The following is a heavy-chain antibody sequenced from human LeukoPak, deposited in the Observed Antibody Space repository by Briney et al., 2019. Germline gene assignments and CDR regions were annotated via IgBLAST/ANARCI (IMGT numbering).Heavy chain of an antibody. J-gene: IGHJ6*03. CDR1: GGTFSSYA. CDR2: IIPIFGTA. V-gene: IGHV1-69*05. CDR3: ARGPDIAAAGTYVDV. Sequence: SVKVSCKASGGTFSSYAISWVRQAPGQGLEWMGGIIPIFGTANYAQRFQGRVTITTDESTSTAYMELSSLRSEDTAVYYCARGPDIAAAGTYVDVWGKGTTVTVSS. D-gene: IGHD6-13*01.